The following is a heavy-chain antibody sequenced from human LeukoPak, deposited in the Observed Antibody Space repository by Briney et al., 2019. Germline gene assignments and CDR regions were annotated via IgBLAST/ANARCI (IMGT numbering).Heavy chain of an antibody. CDR3: ANNDYGDYALDY. CDR2: ISGSGRST. D-gene: IGHD4-17*01. V-gene: IGHV3-43*02. Sequence: GGSLRLACAASGFTFNNYVMSWVRQAPGKGLEWVSAISGSGRSTYYADSVKGRFTISRDNGKNSLYLQMNSLRAEDTALYYCANNDYGDYALDYWGQGTLVTVSS. CDR1: GFTFNNYV. J-gene: IGHJ4*02.